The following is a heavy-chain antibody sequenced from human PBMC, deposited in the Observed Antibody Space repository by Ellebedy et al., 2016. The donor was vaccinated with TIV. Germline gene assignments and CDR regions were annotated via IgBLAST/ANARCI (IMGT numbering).Heavy chain of an antibody. D-gene: IGHD4-17*01. J-gene: IGHJ6*02. V-gene: IGHV4-39*01. CDR2: FYYGGKT. CDR1: GGSISTTAYH. CDR3: SRVSGDYYYGMDV. Sequence: MPSETLSLTCTVSGGSISTTAYHWGWVRLPQGKGLEWIGSFYYGGKTYYNPSVQSRVTIFVDTSKNQFSLKVTSVTAADTAVYYCSRVSGDYYYGMDVWGQGTTVTVSS.